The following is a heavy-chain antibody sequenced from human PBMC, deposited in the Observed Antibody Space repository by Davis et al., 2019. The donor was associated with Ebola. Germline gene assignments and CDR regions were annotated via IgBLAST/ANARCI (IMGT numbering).Heavy chain of an antibody. CDR3: TRESTLSDSSGYYYYFDY. V-gene: IGHV4-34*01. CDR2: INHSGST. D-gene: IGHD3-22*01. Sequence: MPSETLSLTCAVYGGSFSGYYWSWIRQPPGKGLEWIGEINHSGSTNYNPSLKSRVTISVDTSKNQFSLQLNSVTPEDTAVYFCTRESTLSDSSGYYYYFDYWGQGTLVTVSS. CDR1: GGSFSGYY. J-gene: IGHJ4*02.